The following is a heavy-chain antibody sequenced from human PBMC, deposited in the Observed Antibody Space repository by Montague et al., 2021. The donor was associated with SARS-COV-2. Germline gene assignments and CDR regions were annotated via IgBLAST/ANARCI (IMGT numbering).Heavy chain of an antibody. J-gene: IGHJ4*01. V-gene: IGHV4-59*01. D-gene: IGHD5/OR15-5a*01. CDR1: RDSITNSY. Sequence: SETLSLTCIVSRDSITNSYWGWVRQPPGKGLEWMTYFFSTGDSNHNPSLRSRITISVDTAKNQFSLRLRSVTAADSARYFCARVLAVTKVSAVTIDYWGHGTLVTVSS. CDR3: ARVLAVTKVSAVTIDY. CDR2: FFSTGDS.